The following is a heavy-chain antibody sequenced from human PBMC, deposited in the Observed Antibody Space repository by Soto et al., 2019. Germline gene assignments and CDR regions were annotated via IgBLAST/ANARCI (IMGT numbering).Heavy chain of an antibody. V-gene: IGHV3-21*01. J-gene: IGHJ3*01. CDR2: TSSTSDYI. Sequence: GSLRLSCAASGFTFSSYSMNWVRQAPGKGLEWVSSTSSTSDYIYYADSVKGRFTISRDNAKNSLYLQMNSLRAEDTAVYYCARVVYYDSSGYGLWGQGTMVTVSS. D-gene: IGHD3-22*01. CDR3: ARVVYYDSSGYGL. CDR1: GFTFSSYS.